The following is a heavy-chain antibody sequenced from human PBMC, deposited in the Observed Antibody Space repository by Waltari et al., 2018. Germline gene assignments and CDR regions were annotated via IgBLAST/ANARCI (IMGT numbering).Heavy chain of an antibody. CDR1: GYTFTGYY. J-gene: IGHJ4*02. V-gene: IGHV1-2*06. CDR3: GREGGGYSSGEFDY. D-gene: IGHD6-19*01. Sequence: QVQLVQSGAEVKKPGASVKVSCKASGYTFTGYYMHWVRQAPGQGLEWMGRINPNSGGTHYAQKFQGRVTMTRDTSISTADMELSRRRSDATAVYYCGREGGGYSSGEFDYWGQGTLVTVSS. CDR2: INPNSGGT.